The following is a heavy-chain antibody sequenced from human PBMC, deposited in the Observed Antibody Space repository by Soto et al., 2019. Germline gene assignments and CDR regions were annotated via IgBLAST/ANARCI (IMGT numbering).Heavy chain of an antibody. CDR3: AKEKLGGYPIASKWFDP. J-gene: IGHJ5*02. Sequence: GSLRLSCAASGFTFSSYAMSWVRQAPGKGLEWVSAISGSGGSTYYADSVKGRFTISRDNSKNTLYLQMNSLRAEDTAVYYCAKEKLGGYPIASKWFDPWGQGTLVTVSS. CDR2: ISGSGGST. CDR1: GFTFSSYA. D-gene: IGHD3-16*02. V-gene: IGHV3-23*01.